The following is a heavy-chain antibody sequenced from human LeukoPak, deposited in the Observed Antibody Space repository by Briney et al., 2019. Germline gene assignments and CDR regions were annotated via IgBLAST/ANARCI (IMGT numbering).Heavy chain of an antibody. CDR3: ARDSIYGDYEWTYYYYYGMDV. J-gene: IGHJ6*02. CDR2: INPSGGST. V-gene: IGHV1-46*01. D-gene: IGHD4-17*01. CDR1: GYTFTSYY. Sequence: ASVKVSCKASGYTFTSYYMHWERQAPGQGLEWMGIINPSGGSTSYAQKFQGRVTMTRDTSTSTVYMELSSLRSEDTAVYYCARDSIYGDYEWTYYYYYGMDVWGQGTTVTVSS.